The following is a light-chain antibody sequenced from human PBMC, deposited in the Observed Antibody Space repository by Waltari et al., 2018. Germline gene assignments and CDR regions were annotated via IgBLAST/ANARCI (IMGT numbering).Light chain of an antibody. CDR1: SGHSTYT. V-gene: IGLV4-69*01. CDR3: QTWGTGTVV. Sequence: QLVLTQSPSASASLGASVKLTCTLSSGHSTYTIAWHQQQPEKGPRYLVRVNSDGTRSKGDGIPARFSGATSGGERHLTISSLQSEDEADYYCQTWGTGTVVFGGGTKLTVL. CDR2: VNSDGTR. J-gene: IGLJ2*01.